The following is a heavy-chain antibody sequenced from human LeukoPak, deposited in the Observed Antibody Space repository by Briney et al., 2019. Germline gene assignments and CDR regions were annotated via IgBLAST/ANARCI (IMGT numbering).Heavy chain of an antibody. D-gene: IGHD1-26*01. J-gene: IGHJ4*02. Sequence: SETLSLTCAVYGGSFSGYYWSWIRQPPGKGLEWIGEINHSGSTNYNPSLKSRVTISVDTSKNQFSLKLSSVTAADTAVYYCARAYSGNSFYFDNWGQGTLVTVSS. V-gene: IGHV4-34*01. CDR1: GGSFSGYY. CDR2: INHSGST. CDR3: ARAYSGNSFYFDN.